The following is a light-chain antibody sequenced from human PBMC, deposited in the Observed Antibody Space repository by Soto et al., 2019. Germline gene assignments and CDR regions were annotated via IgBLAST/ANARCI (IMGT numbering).Light chain of an antibody. CDR1: SSDVGGYKS. CDR2: DVS. J-gene: IGLJ2*01. CDR3: SAYTSSNALHVV. Sequence: HSALTQPASVSGSPGQSITISCIGTSSDVGGYKSVSWYQQYPGKAPKLIIYDVSNRPSGVSHRFSGSKSDNTASLTISGLQAEDDANYYCSAYTSSNALHVVFGGGTQLTVL. V-gene: IGLV2-14*01.